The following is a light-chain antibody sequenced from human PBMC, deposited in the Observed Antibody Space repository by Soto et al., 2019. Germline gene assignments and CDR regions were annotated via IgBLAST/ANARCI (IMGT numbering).Light chain of an antibody. CDR3: GTWDNSRSVWV. Sequence: QSVLTQPPSVSAAPGQKVTISCSGSSSNIGNNYVSWYQQLPGTAPKLLIYDNNKRPSGIPDRFSGSKSGTSATLGITGLQTGDEADYYCGTWDNSRSVWVFGGGTKLTVL. CDR1: SSNIGNNY. J-gene: IGLJ3*02. V-gene: IGLV1-51*01. CDR2: DNN.